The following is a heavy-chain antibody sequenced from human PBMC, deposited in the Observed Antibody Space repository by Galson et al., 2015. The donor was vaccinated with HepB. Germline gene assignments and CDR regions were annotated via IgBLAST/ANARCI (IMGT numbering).Heavy chain of an antibody. CDR1: GFTFSSYA. D-gene: IGHD2-15*01. Sequence: SLRLSCAASGFTFSSYAMSWVRQAPGKGLEWVAVIWYDGSNKYYADSVKGRFTISRDNSKNTLYLQMNSLRAEDTAVYYCARDCSGGSCYSVGAFDIWGQGTMVTVSS. J-gene: IGHJ3*02. CDR2: IWYDGSNK. CDR3: ARDCSGGSCYSVGAFDI. V-gene: IGHV3-33*08.